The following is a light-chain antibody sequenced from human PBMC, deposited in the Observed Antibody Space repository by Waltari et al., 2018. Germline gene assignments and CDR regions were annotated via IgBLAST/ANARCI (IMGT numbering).Light chain of an antibody. V-gene: IGLV3-25*03. CDR3: QSADSSSPYVL. CDR1: ALSNQY. Sequence: HELTQLPSVSVSPGQTARISCSGGALSNQYTYWYQQKAGQAPILVIYKDNESPSGIPERFSGSSSGTTVTLTISAVQAEDEADYYCQSADSSSPYVLFGGGTKLTVL. CDR2: KDN. J-gene: IGLJ2*01.